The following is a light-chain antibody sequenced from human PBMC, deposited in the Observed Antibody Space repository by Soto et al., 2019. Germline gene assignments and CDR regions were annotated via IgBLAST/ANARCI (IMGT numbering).Light chain of an antibody. CDR2: AAS. V-gene: IGKV1-39*01. Sequence: DIQMTQSPSSLSASVGDRVTITFRASQSISSYLNWYQQKPGKAPKLLIYAASSLQSGVPSRFSGSGSGTDFTLTISSLQPEDFATYYCQQRYSTPRTFGQGTKLEIK. CDR3: QQRYSTPRT. J-gene: IGKJ2*01. CDR1: QSISSY.